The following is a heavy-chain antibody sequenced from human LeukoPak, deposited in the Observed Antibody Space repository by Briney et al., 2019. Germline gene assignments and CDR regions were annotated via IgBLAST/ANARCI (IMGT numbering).Heavy chain of an antibody. J-gene: IGHJ2*01. Sequence: GGSLRLSCAASGFTFSDYYMSWIRQASGKGLEWVSYISSSGSTIYYADSVKVRFTISRDNAKTSLYLQMNSLRAEDTAVYYCARDGAACGGDCYLSYFDLWGRGTLVTVSS. CDR1: GFTFSDYY. CDR2: ISSSGSTI. CDR3: ARDGAACGGDCYLSYFDL. D-gene: IGHD2-21*02. V-gene: IGHV3-11*01.